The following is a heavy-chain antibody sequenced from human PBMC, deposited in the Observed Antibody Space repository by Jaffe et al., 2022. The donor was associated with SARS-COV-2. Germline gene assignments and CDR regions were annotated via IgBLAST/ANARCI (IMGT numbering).Heavy chain of an antibody. CDR3: ARSYGDNGSWFDP. Sequence: QVQLQESGPGLVKPSETLSLTCTVSGASINNYYWSWIRQPPGKGLEWIGYIYYSGSTNYNPSLRSRVTISVDTSKKHFSLKLSSVTAADTAVYYCARSYGDNGSWFDPWGQGTLVTVSS. D-gene: IGHD4-17*01. CDR1: GASINNYY. J-gene: IGHJ5*02. CDR2: IYYSGST. V-gene: IGHV4-59*01.